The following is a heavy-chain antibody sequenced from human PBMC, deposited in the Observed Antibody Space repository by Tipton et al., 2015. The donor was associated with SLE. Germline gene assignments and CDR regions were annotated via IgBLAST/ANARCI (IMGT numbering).Heavy chain of an antibody. V-gene: IGHV4-34*01. CDR1: GGSFSGYY. J-gene: IGHJ6*03. CDR3: ARGRYCSSTSCFSRYYYYYVDV. D-gene: IGHD2-2*01. CDR2: INHSGST. Sequence: TLSLTCAVYGGSFSGYYWSWIRQPPGKGLEWIGEINHSGSTNYNPSLKSRVTISVDTSKNQFSLKLSSVTAADTAVYYCARGRYCSSTSCFSRYYYYYVDVWGKGTTVTVSS.